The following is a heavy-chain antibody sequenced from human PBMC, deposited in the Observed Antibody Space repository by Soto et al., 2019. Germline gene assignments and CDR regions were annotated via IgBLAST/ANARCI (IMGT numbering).Heavy chain of an antibody. CDR3: AHRGYGDYPRDNWFDP. Sequence: QITLKESGPTLVKPTQTLTLTCTFSGFSLSSGGAGVGWIRQPPGKGLEWLALIYWNDDKRYSPSLRSRLTIDKDTSKNQVVLLMTNMDPVDTATYYCAHRGYGDYPRDNWFDPWGQGTLVTVSS. D-gene: IGHD4-17*01. CDR1: GFSLSSGGAG. V-gene: IGHV2-5*01. CDR2: IYWNDDK. J-gene: IGHJ5*02.